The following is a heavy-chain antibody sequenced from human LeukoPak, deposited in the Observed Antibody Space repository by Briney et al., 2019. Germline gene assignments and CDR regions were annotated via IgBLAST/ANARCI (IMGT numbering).Heavy chain of an antibody. CDR2: INPNSGGT. Sequence: GASVKVSCKASGYTFTGYYMHWVRQAPGQGLEWMGWINPNSGGTNYAQKFQGRVTVTRDTSISTAYMELSRLRSDDTAVYFCARGSGYSGYAFDYWGQGTLVTVSS. CDR3: ARGSGYSGYAFDY. D-gene: IGHD5-12*01. J-gene: IGHJ4*02. CDR1: GYTFTGYY. V-gene: IGHV1-2*02.